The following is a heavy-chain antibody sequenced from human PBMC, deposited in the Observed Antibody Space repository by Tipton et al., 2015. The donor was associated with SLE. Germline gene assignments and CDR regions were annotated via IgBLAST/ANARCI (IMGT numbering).Heavy chain of an antibody. V-gene: IGHV4-34*01. Sequence: LRLSCTVSGGSISSYYWSWIRQPPGKGLEWIGEINHSGSTNYNPSLKSRVTISVDTSKNQFSLKLSSVTAADTAVYYCASHSSSWFDPWGQGTLVTVSS. CDR2: INHSGST. J-gene: IGHJ5*02. CDR1: GGSISSYY. D-gene: IGHD6-13*01. CDR3: ASHSSSWFDP.